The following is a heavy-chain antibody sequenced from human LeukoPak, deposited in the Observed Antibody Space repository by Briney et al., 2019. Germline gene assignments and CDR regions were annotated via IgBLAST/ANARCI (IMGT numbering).Heavy chain of an antibody. CDR2: FGPEDGET. V-gene: IGHV1-24*01. J-gene: IGHJ4*02. CDR3: ATAPLFDYGDYFDY. Sequence: ASVKVSCKVSGYTLTELSMHWVRQAPGKGLEWMGGFGPEDGETIYAQKFQGRVTMTEDTSTDTAYMELSSLRSEDTAVYYCATAPLFDYGDYFDYWGQGTLVTVSS. D-gene: IGHD4-17*01. CDR1: GYTLTELS.